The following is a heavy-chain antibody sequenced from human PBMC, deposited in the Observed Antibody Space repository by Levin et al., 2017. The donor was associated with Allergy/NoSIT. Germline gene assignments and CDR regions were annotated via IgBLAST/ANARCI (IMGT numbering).Heavy chain of an antibody. V-gene: IGHV3-7*01. Sequence: GGSLRLSCAASGFSFSTYWMTWVRQAPGKGLEWVANIKQDGSEKNYVDSVKGRFTISRDNAKNSLYLQMNSLTAEDTAVYYCARGFGEHYWGQGTLVTVSS. J-gene: IGHJ4*02. CDR1: GFSFSTYW. D-gene: IGHD3-10*01. CDR3: ARGFGEHY. CDR2: IKQDGSEK.